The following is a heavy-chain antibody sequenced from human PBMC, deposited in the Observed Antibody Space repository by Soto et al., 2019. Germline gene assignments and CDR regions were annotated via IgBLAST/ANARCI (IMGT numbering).Heavy chain of an antibody. CDR2: ASFDGSNK. CDR1: GFTFTSYG. Sequence: PGGPLRLSCEASGFTFTSYGMHWVRQAPGKALEWVAVASFDGSNKLYAASAKDPFIISTNNSKITPYLKMTRLRPEAPALYYFAKDQYTTALSDFGPWGQGTLVTVSS. J-gene: IGHJ4*01. D-gene: IGHD4-4*01. V-gene: IGHV3-30*18. CDR3: AKDQYTTALSDFGP.